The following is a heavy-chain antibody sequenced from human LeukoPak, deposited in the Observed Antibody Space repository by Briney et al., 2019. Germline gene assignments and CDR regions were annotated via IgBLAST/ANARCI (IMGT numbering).Heavy chain of an antibody. CDR3: AKDLIVVVVAAEVYFDY. J-gene: IGHJ4*02. CDR1: GFTFNNYA. Sequence: GGSLRLSCAASGFTFNNYAMSWVRQAPGKGLEWVSSISGSGGSTYYADSVKGRFTISRDNSKNTLHLQMNSLRAEDTAVYSCAKDLIVVVVAAEVYFDYWGQGTLVTVSS. V-gene: IGHV3-23*01. D-gene: IGHD2-15*01. CDR2: ISGSGGST.